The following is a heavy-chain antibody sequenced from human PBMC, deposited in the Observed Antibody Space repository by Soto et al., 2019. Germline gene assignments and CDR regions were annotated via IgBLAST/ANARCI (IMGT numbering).Heavy chain of an antibody. J-gene: IGHJ4*02. CDR1: GFTFSNYW. CDR2: IDPAGNT. D-gene: IGHD1-1*01. V-gene: IGHV3-74*01. Sequence: EVQLVESGGELVQPGGSLRLSCAASGFTFSNYWMHWVRQAPGKGLVWVSRIDPAGNTNYADSVKGRFTISRDNAKNTLFVQMNSLRAEDTAVYYCVRGASAWNVIDYWGQGTLVTVSS. CDR3: VRGASAWNVIDY.